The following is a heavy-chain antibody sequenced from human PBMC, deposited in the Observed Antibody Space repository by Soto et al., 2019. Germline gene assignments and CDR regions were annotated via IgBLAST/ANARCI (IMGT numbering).Heavy chain of an antibody. J-gene: IGHJ4*02. V-gene: IGHV3-30-3*01. CDR1: GFTFSSYA. Sequence: QVQLVESGGGVVQPGRSLRLSCAASGFTFSSYAMHWVRQAPGKGLEWVAVISYDGSNKYYADSVKGRFTISRDNSKNTLYLQMNSLRAEDTAVYYCAGGQIVVVAATTDYWGQGTLVTVSS. CDR2: ISYDGSNK. CDR3: AGGQIVVVAATTDY. D-gene: IGHD2-15*01.